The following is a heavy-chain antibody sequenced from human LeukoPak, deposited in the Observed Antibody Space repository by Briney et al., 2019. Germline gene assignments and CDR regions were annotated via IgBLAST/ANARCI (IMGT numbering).Heavy chain of an antibody. D-gene: IGHD5-18*01. CDR1: GFTFSSYS. J-gene: IGHJ3*02. CDR3: ARERGYSSSAFDI. Sequence: GGSLRLSCAASGFTFSSYSMNWVRQAPGKGLEWVSYISSSSSTIYYADSVKGRFTISRDNAKNSLYLQMNSLRAEDTAVYYCARERGYSSSAFDIWGQGTMVTVSS. CDR2: ISSSSSTI. V-gene: IGHV3-48*01.